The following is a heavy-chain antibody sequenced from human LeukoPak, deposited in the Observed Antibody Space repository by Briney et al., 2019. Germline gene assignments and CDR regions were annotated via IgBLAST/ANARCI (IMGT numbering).Heavy chain of an antibody. D-gene: IGHD6-6*01. V-gene: IGHV3-23*01. CDR1: GFTFSSYA. CDR3: AKGYEYSSSLLDC. Sequence: GGSLRLSCAASGFTFSSYAMSWVRQAPGKGLEWVSAISGSGGSTYYADSVKGRFTISRDNSKNTLYLQMNSLRPEDTAVYYCAKGYEYSSSLLDCWGQGTLVTVSS. CDR2: ISGSGGST. J-gene: IGHJ4*02.